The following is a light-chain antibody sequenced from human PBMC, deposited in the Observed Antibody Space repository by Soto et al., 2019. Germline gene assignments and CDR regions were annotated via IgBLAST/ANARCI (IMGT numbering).Light chain of an antibody. CDR3: QQYGSSPMYT. J-gene: IGKJ2*01. Sequence: EMVLTQSPGTLSLSPGERATHSCRASQSVRSSYLAWYQQIPGQAPRLLIYGASSRAAGIPDRFSGSGSGTDFTLTISRLEPEDFAVYYCQQYGSSPMYTFGQGTKLEIK. CDR1: QSVRSSY. V-gene: IGKV3-20*01. CDR2: GAS.